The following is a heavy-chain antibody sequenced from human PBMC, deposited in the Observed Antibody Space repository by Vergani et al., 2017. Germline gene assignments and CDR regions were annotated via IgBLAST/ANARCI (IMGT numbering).Heavy chain of an antibody. CDR1: GGSISSSSYY. Sequence: QLQLQESGLGLVKPSETLSLTCTVSGGSISSSSYYWGWIRQPPGKGLEWIGSIYYSGSTYYNPSLKSRVTISVDTSKNQFSLKLSSVTAADTAVYYCTRVSITMIVVVEGNGAFDIWGQGTMVTVSS. CDR2: IYYSGST. CDR3: TRVSITMIVVVEGNGAFDI. J-gene: IGHJ3*02. D-gene: IGHD3-22*01. V-gene: IGHV4-39*01.